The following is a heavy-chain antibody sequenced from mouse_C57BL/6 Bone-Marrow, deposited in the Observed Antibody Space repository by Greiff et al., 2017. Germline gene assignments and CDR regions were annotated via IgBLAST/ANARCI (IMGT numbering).Heavy chain of an antibody. CDR3: ARFYYSTYYAMDY. Sequence: EVQVVESGGGLVKPGGSLKLSCAASGFTFSDYGMHWVRQAPEKGLEWVAYISSGSSTIYYADTVKGRFTIARYNAKNTLFLQMTSLRSEDTAMYYCARFYYSTYYAMDYWGQGTSVTVSS. V-gene: IGHV5-17*01. CDR2: ISSGSSTI. CDR1: GFTFSDYG. D-gene: IGHD2-5*01. J-gene: IGHJ4*01.